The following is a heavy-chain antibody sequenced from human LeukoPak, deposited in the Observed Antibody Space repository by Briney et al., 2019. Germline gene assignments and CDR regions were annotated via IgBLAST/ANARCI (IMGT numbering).Heavy chain of an antibody. CDR2: ISWNSGSI. J-gene: IGHJ4*02. CDR1: GFTFDDYA. V-gene: IGHV3-9*01. CDR3: AREYYYDSSGYYSPTT. D-gene: IGHD3-22*01. Sequence: QAGGSLRLSCAASGFTFDDYAMHWVRQAPGKGLEWVSGISWNSGSIGYADSVKGRFTISRDNAKNSLYLQMNSLRAEDTAVYYCAREYYYDSSGYYSPTTRGQGTLVTVSS.